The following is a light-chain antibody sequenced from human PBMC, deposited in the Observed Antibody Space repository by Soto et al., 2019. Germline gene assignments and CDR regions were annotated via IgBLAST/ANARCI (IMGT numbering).Light chain of an antibody. V-gene: IGLV1-44*01. CDR1: SSNIGSHT. Sequence: QSVLTQPPSASGTPGQRITISCSGSSSNIGSHTVNWHQQVPGTAPKLLIYSNNERPSGVPDRVSGSKSGTSASLAISGLQSGDEADYYCAAWDDSRNGVIFGGGTQLTVL. CDR2: SNN. CDR3: AAWDDSRNGVI. J-gene: IGLJ2*01.